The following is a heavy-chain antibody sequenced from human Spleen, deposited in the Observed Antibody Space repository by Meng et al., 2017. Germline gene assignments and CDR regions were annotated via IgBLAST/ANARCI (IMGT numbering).Heavy chain of an antibody. CDR2: ITGSGGGT. Sequence: GGSLRLSCATSGFTFSIYAMSWVRQAPGEGLEWVSAITGSGGGTYYADSVKGRFTISRDNSKNTLYLQINSLRAEDSAVYYCAKRISGWYFIDYWGQGTLVTVSS. CDR3: AKRISGWYFIDY. J-gene: IGHJ4*02. CDR1: GFTFSIYA. V-gene: IGHV3-23*01. D-gene: IGHD6-19*01.